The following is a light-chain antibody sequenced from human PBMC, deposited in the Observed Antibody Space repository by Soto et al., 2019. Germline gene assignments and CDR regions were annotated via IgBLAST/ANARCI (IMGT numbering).Light chain of an antibody. CDR1: QSISSG. V-gene: IGKV1-5*03. CDR3: QQYNNYSRM. Sequence: DIPMTQSPSTLSASVGDRVTITCRASQSISSGLAWYQQKPGKAPKLLIYKASTLESGVPSRFSGSGSGTEFTLTISSLQPDDFATYYCQQYNNYSRMFGQGTKVEIK. J-gene: IGKJ1*01. CDR2: KAS.